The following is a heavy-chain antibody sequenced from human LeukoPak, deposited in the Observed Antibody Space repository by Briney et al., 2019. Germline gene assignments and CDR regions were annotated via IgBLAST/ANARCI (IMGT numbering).Heavy chain of an antibody. CDR1: GFTFSSYG. CDR2: IWYDGSNK. V-gene: IGHV3-33*06. J-gene: IGHJ4*02. CDR3: AKRYRGWPDKVENFDY. D-gene: IGHD6-19*01. Sequence: PGGSLRLSCAASGFTFSSYGMHWVRQAPGKGLEWVAVIWYDGSNKYYADSVKGRFTISRDNSKNTLYLQMNSLRAEDTAVYYCAKRYRGWPDKVENFDYWGQGTLVTVSS.